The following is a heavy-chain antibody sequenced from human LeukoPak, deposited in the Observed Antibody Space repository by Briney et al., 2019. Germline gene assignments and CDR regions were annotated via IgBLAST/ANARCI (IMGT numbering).Heavy chain of an antibody. CDR2: IYHSRGT. V-gene: IGHV4-38-2*02. J-gene: IGHJ5*02. Sequence: SETLSLTCTVSGYSISSDYYWGWIRHSPGTRLEWIWSIYHSRGTYSNPSLKSRVTISVDTSKNQFSLKLSSVTAADTAVYYCARGGHYGSGSYYNPDWFDPWGQGTLVTVSS. CDR3: ARGGHYGSGSYYNPDWFDP. D-gene: IGHD3-10*01. CDR1: GYSISSDYY.